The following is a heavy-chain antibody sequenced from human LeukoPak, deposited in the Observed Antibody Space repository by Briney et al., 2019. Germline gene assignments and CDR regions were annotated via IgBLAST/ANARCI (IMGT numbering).Heavy chain of an antibody. V-gene: IGHV3-30*04. CDR2: ISYDGTNK. Sequence: PGGSLRLSCAASGITFSRSAMHWVSQAPGKGLEWVAIISYDGTNKYYLDSVKGRFTISRDNSKNTLYLQMDSLRAEDTAVYYCTRGTVPGLATTYGTYFDSWGQGTLVTVSS. CDR3: TRGTVPGLATTYGTYFDS. D-gene: IGHD5-12*01. CDR1: GITFSRSA. J-gene: IGHJ4*02.